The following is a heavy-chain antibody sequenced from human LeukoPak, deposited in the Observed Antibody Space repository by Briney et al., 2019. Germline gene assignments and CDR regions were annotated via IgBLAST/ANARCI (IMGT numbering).Heavy chain of an antibody. D-gene: IGHD2-15*01. CDR2: IGAYNGHT. CDR1: GYSFTTYG. CDR3: VRDFDCGGVGCSDCFDP. V-gene: IGHV1-18*01. J-gene: IGHJ5*02. Sequence: ASVKVSCKASGYSFTTYGISWVRQAPGQGLEWMGWIGAYNGHTNYAQMLQGRVTMTTDTSTSTAYMELRSLRSDDTAVYYCVRDFDCGGVGCSDCFDPWGQGSLVTVSS.